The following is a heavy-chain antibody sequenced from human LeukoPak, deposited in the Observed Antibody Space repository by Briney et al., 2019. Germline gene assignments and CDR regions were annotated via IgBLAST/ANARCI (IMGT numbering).Heavy chain of an antibody. V-gene: IGHV7-4-1*02. CDR1: GYTFTHYA. CDR2: IHPSTGNP. J-gene: IGHJ4*02. Sequence: GASVKVSRKASGYTFTHYAMNWVRQAPGQGLEWMGWIHPSTGNPTYAQGFTGRFVFSLDTSISTTYLQISSLKAEDTAVYYCARAYQRLGDLSLPDYWGQGTLVTVSS. D-gene: IGHD3-16*02. CDR3: ARAYQRLGDLSLPDY.